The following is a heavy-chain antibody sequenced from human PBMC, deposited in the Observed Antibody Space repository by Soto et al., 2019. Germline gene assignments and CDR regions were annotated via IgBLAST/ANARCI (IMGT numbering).Heavy chain of an antibody. V-gene: IGHV4-30-4*01. Sequence: PSETLSLTCTVSGGSISSGDYYWSWIRQPPGKGLEWIGYIYYSGSTYYNPSLKSRVTISVDTSKNQFSLKLSSVTAADTAVYYCARCDTIDSHPNYYYYYGMDVWGQGTTVTVSS. CDR2: IYYSGST. D-gene: IGHD3-3*01. CDR1: GGSISSGDYY. J-gene: IGHJ6*02. CDR3: ARCDTIDSHPNYYYYYGMDV.